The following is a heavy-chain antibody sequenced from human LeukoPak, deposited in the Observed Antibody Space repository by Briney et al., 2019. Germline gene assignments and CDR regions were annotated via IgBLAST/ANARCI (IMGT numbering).Heavy chain of an antibody. CDR3: ARLTIFPYYFDY. CDR2: IYYSGST. CDR1: GGSISSYY. J-gene: IGHJ4*02. D-gene: IGHD3-9*01. Sequence: SETLSLTCTVSGGSISSYYWSWIRQPPGKGGEWIGYIYYSGSTNYNPSLKSRVTISVDTSKNQFSLKLSSVTAADTAVYYCARLTIFPYYFDYWGQGTLVTVSS. V-gene: IGHV4-59*01.